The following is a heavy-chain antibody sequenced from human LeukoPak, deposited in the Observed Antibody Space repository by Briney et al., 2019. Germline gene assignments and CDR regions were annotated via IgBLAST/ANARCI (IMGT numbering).Heavy chain of an antibody. J-gene: IGHJ3*02. CDR2: IYYSGST. Sequence: PSETLSLTCTVSGGSISSYYWSWIRQPPGKGLEWIGCIYYSGSTNYNPSLKSRVTISVDTSKNQFSLKLSSVTAADTAVYYCARSGLLVWFGEALDAFDIWGQGTMVTVSS. D-gene: IGHD3-10*01. CDR3: ARSGLLVWFGEALDAFDI. V-gene: IGHV4-59*01. CDR1: GGSISSYY.